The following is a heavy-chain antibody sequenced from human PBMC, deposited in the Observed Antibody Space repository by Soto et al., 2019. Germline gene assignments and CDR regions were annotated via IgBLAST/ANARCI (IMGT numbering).Heavy chain of an antibody. Sequence: GGSLRLSCAAAGFDFEDYAMHWVRQVPGKGLEWVSLTNSDGADSYYMDSVKGRFTISRDNAKSTLYLQMDRLRPEDTALYFCAKSLYYYDSSPLDHWGQGTPVTVS. CDR2: TNSDGADS. D-gene: IGHD3-22*01. J-gene: IGHJ4*02. CDR3: AKSLYYYDSSPLDH. V-gene: IGHV3-43D*04. CDR1: GFDFEDYA.